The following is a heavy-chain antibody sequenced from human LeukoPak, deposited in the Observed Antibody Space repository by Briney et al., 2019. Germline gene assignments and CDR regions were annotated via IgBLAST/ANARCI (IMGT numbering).Heavy chain of an antibody. CDR3: APFSAVTHYYFDY. CDR2: IRYDGSNK. CDR1: GFTFSSYG. D-gene: IGHD6-13*01. J-gene: IGHJ4*02. V-gene: IGHV3-30*02. Sequence: PGGSLRLSCAASGFTFSSYGMHWVRQAPGKGLEWVAFIRYDGSNKYYADSVKGRFTISRDNAENSLFLQMNSLGAEDTAVYYCAPFSAVTHYYFDYWGQGTLVTVSS.